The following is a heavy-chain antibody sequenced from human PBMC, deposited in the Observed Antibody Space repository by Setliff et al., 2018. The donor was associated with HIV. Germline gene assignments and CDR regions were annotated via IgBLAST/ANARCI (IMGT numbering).Heavy chain of an antibody. J-gene: IGHJ4*02. Sequence: PSETLSLTCTVSGGSISSSRYYWGWIRQPPGMGLEWIGSIYYSGTNYYNPSLKSRVTISVDTSKNQFSLKLTSVTAADTAMYFCARDGGDPRYSGTYNYWGQGALVTVSS. V-gene: IGHV4-39*07. CDR2: IYYSGTN. CDR1: GGSISSSRYY. CDR3: ARDGGDPRYSGTYNY. D-gene: IGHD1-26*01.